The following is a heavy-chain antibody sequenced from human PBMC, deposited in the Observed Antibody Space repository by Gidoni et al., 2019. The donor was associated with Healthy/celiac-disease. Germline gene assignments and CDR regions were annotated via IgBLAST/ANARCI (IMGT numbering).Heavy chain of an antibody. D-gene: IGHD3-22*01. J-gene: IGHJ4*02. V-gene: IGHV4-39*01. CDR3: ASPTYYYDSSGYYAQDY. CDR2: IYYSGST. Sequence: QLQLQESGPGLVKPSETLSLTCTVSGGSISSSSYYWGWIRQPPGKGLEWIGSIYYSGSTYYNPSLKSRVTISVDTSKNQFSLKLSSVTAADTAVYYCASPTYYYDSSGYYAQDYWGQGTLVTVSS. CDR1: GGSISSSSYY.